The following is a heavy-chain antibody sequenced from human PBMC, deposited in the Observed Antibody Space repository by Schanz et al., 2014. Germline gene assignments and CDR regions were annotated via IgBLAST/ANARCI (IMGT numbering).Heavy chain of an antibody. CDR1: GYTFISYF. J-gene: IGHJ4*02. CDR2: INPTGGST. Sequence: QVQLVQSGAEVKKPGASVKVSCKASGYTFISYFIHWVRQAPGQGLEWMGIINPTGGSTSYAQRFQGRVTVTRDTSTSTAYMELSSLRSEDTAVYYCARAAYGGYTSTPLRYWGQGTLVTVSS. D-gene: IGHD5-12*01. V-gene: IGHV1-46*01. CDR3: ARAAYGGYTSTPLRY.